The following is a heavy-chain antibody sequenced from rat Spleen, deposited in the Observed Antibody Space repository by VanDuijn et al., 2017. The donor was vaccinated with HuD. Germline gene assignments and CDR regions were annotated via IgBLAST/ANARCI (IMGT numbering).Heavy chain of an antibody. J-gene: IGHJ3*01. CDR2: IWTCGST. Sequence: QVQLKESGPGLVQPSQTLSLTCTVPGFSLTSYLVRCVPQPPGKGLEWMGVIWTCGSTDYNSALKSRLSISRDTSKSQVFFQMNSLQTDDTGTYYCTRDRPNYGGYNELWFVYWGQGTLVTVSS. D-gene: IGHD1-11*01. CDR1: GFSLTSYL. V-gene: IGHV2-15*01. CDR3: TRDRPNYGGYNELWFVY.